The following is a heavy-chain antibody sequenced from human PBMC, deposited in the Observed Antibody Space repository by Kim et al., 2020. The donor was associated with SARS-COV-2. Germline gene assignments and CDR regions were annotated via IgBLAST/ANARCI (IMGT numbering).Heavy chain of an antibody. CDR1: GGSISSSSYY. CDR3: ARSRCCSGGSCYFGS. CDR2: IYYSGST. V-gene: IGHV4-39*01. D-gene: IGHD2-15*01. Sequence: SETLSLTCTVSGGSISSSSYYWGWIRQPPGKGLEWIGSIYYSGSTYYNPSLKSRVTISVDTSKNQFSLKLSSVTAADTAVFYCARSRCCSGGSCYFGSCAQGTLVPVSS. J-gene: IGHJ4*02.